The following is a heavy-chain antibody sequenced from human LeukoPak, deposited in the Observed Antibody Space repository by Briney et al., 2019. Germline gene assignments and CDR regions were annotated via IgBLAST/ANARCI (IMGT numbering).Heavy chain of an antibody. CDR2: INPSGGST. Sequence: GASVKVSCKASGYTFTSYYMHWVRQAPGQGLEWMGIINPSGGSTSYAQKFQGRVTMTRDTSTSTVYMELSSLRSEDTAVYYCARDLWGGGRGSPPLDWGQGTLVTVSS. D-gene: IGHD2-15*01. CDR1: GYTFTSYY. V-gene: IGHV1-46*01. J-gene: IGHJ4*02. CDR3: ARDLWGGGRGSPPLD.